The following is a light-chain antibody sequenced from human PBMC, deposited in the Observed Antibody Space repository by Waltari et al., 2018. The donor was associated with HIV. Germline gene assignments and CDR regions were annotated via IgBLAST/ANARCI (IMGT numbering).Light chain of an antibody. CDR2: EVN. CDR3: CSYAGGNSYV. J-gene: IGLJ1*01. CDR1: SSDVGNYNV. Sequence: QSALTQPASVSASPGQSITISCTGTSSDVGNYNVVSWYRQFPAQAPQLLIFEVNKRPAGVSNRFSGSKSGNSASLTIAGLLADDEADYYCCSYAGGNSYVFGTGTKVTVL. V-gene: IGLV2-23*02.